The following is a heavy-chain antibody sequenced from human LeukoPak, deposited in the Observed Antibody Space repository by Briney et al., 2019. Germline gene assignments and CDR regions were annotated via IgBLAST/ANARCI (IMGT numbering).Heavy chain of an antibody. D-gene: IGHD3-10*01. CDR3: ARLDYYGSGSYFGAHDY. CDR2: IIPIFGTA. Sequence: SVKVSCKASGGTFSSYAISWVRQAPGQGLEWMGRIIPIFGTANYAQGFQGRVTITTDESTSTAYMELSSLRSEDTAVYYCARLDYYGSGSYFGAHDYWGQGTLVTVSS. J-gene: IGHJ4*02. CDR1: GGTFSSYA. V-gene: IGHV1-69*05.